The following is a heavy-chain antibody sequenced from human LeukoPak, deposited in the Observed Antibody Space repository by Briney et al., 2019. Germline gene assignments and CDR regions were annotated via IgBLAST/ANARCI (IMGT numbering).Heavy chain of an antibody. V-gene: IGHV1-8*01. CDR3: ATGVPVVPAAMGDAFDI. CDR2: MNPNSGNT. CDR1: GYTFTSYD. D-gene: IGHD2-2*01. Sequence: ASVKVSCKASGYTFTSYDINWVRQATGQGLEWMGWMNPNSGNTGYAQKFQGRVTMTRNTSISTAYMELSSLRSEDTAVYYCATGVPVVPAAMGDAFDIWGQGTMVTVSS. J-gene: IGHJ3*02.